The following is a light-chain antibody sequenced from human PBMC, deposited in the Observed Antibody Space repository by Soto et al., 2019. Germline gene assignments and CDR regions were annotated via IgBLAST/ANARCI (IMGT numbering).Light chain of an antibody. CDR3: VSYTPSTSHV. V-gene: IGLV2-14*03. CDR2: DGA. J-gene: IGLJ1*01. CDR1: SSDVGGSNF. Sequence: QSALTQPASVSDSPGQSITISCTGTSSDVGGSNFVSWYQPHPGTPPKLIIYDGANRPSGVSNRFSDSKSGSTASLIISRPQTEDESDYYCVSYTPSTSHVFGTGTKVTVL.